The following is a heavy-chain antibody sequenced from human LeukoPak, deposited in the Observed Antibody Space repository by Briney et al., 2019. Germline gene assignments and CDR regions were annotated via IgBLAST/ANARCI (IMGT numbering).Heavy chain of an antibody. D-gene: IGHD6-19*01. CDR3: ARVFYSSGWYCDY. V-gene: IGHV4-59*01. J-gene: IGHJ4*02. CDR2: IYYSGST. Sequence: SETLSLTCTVSGGSISSYYWSWIRQPPGKGLEWIGYIYYSGSTNYNPSLKSRVTISVDTSKNQFSLKLSSVTAADTAVYYCARVFYSSGWYCDYWGQGTLVTVSS. CDR1: GGSISSYY.